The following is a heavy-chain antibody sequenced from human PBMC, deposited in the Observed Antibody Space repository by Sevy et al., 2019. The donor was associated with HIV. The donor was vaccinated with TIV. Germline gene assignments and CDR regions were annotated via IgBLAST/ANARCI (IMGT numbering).Heavy chain of an antibody. Sequence: GGSLRLSCAASGFTFSHHNMNWVRQAPGKGLEWISYISKSGSTTYFAYSVRGRFTISRDNAKNSLFLEMHSLTDEDTAVYYCAREENRELGTIPLDSWGRGIQVSVS. J-gene: IGHJ4*02. V-gene: IGHV3-48*02. CDR2: ISKSGSTT. D-gene: IGHD7-27*01. CDR1: GFTFSHHN. CDR3: AREENRELGTIPLDS.